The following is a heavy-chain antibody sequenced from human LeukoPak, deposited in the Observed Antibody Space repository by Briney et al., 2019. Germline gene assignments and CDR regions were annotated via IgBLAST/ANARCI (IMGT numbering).Heavy chain of an antibody. V-gene: IGHV3-23*01. CDR2: ISGSGGST. D-gene: IGHD3-22*01. J-gene: IGHJ4*02. Sequence: GGSLRLSCAASGFTFSSYAMSWVRQAPGKGLEWVSAISGSGGSTYYADSVKGRFTISRDNSKNTLYLQMNSLRAEDTAVYYCAKDGPTYYYGSSGPPAEFDYWGQGTLVTVSS. CDR3: AKDGPTYYYGSSGPPAEFDY. CDR1: GFTFSSYA.